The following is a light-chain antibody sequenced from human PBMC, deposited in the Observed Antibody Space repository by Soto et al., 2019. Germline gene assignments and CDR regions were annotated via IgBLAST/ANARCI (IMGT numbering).Light chain of an antibody. CDR1: MTDVGGYNY. CDR2: EVN. V-gene: IGLV2-14*01. CDR3: GSYTSTDTPFV. J-gene: IGLJ1*01. Sequence: SVPCLPSSVRGSPGQSNTISCTGSMTDVGGYNYVSWYQHHPGKGTKLIIYEVNNRPSGVSDRFYGSKSGNKASLTISNLEAEDESDYYCGSYTSTDTPFVFGTGTEGTVL.